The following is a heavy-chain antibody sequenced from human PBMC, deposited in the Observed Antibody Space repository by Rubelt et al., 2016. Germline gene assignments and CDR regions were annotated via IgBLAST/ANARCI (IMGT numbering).Heavy chain of an antibody. Sequence: QVQLVQSGAEVKKPGASVKVSCKASGYTFTSYGISWVRQAPGQGLEWMGWISAYHGNTNYAQKLQDRVTRTTDKSTSTAYMELRSRRSDDTAVYYCARDRIRIAARQGWYFDLWGRGTLVTVSS. J-gene: IGHJ2*01. D-gene: IGHD6-6*01. CDR3: ARDRIRIAARQGWYFDL. V-gene: IGHV1-18*01. CDR1: GYTFTSYG. CDR2: ISAYHGNT.